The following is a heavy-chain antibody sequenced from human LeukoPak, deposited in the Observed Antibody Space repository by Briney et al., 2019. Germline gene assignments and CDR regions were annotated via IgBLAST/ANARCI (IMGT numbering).Heavy chain of an antibody. J-gene: IGHJ4*02. CDR2: VYPNGGGT. CDR1: GYTFTAYN. CDR3: ARVEGSAATASD. D-gene: IGHD3-10*01. V-gene: IGHV1-2*06. Sequence: RASLTVSRKPSGYTFTAYNVHWVRHAPGHGVWCLGRVYPNGGGTIYAQRFQGRVTLTRDTSITTAYMGLGRLTSDDTAGYYCARVEGSAATASDWGQGTLVTVSS.